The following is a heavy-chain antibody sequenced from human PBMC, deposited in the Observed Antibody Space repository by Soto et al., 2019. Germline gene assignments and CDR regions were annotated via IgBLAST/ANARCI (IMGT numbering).Heavy chain of an antibody. J-gene: IGHJ3*02. CDR3: ARGLTMVRGLILDAFDM. CDR2: INDGNGNT. V-gene: IGHV1-3*01. D-gene: IGHD3-10*01. Sequence: QVQLVQSGAEVKKPGASVKVSCKTSGYTFTTYPMHWVRQAPGQRLEWMGWINDGNGNTKYSQKFQGRVTITRDTSATTAYMELSSLRSEDTAVYYCARGLTMVRGLILDAFDMWGQGTMVTVSS. CDR1: GYTFTTYP.